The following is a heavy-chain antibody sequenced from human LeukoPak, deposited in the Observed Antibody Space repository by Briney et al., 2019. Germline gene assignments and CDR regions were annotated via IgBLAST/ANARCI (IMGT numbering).Heavy chain of an antibody. CDR1: GGSISSYY. Sequence: PSETLSLTCTVSGGSISSYYWSWIRQPPGKGLEWIGYIYYSGSTNYNPSLKSRVTISVDTSKNQFSLKLSSVTAADTAVYYCARVRQLVVAATRYYYYYYMDVWGKGTTVTISS. V-gene: IGHV4-59*01. CDR3: ARVRQLVVAATRYYYYYYMDV. CDR2: IYYSGST. J-gene: IGHJ6*03. D-gene: IGHD2-15*01.